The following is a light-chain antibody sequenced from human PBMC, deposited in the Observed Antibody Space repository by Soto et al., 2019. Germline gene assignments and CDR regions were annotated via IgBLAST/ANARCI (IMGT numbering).Light chain of an antibody. V-gene: IGKV1-27*01. CDR1: QGISNK. CDR3: QKYNSAPAT. Sequence: DIQMTQSPSSLSASVGDRVTITCRASQGISNKLAWYQHKPGKAPKLLIHAASTLQSGVPSRFSGSGFGTDFTLTISSLHPEDVATYYCQKYNSAPATFGPGNQVD. J-gene: IGKJ3*01. CDR2: AAS.